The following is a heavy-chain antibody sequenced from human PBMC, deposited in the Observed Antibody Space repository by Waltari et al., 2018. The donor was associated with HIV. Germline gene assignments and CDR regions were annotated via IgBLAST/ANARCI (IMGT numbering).Heavy chain of an antibody. CDR2: ISSSSSTI. V-gene: IGHV3-48*04. J-gene: IGHJ5*02. CDR3: ARHQVLGFDP. D-gene: IGHD2-8*01. CDR1: GFTFSSYT. Sequence: EVQLVESGGGLVQPGGSLRLSCSASGFTFSSYTMNWVRQATGKGLEWVSYISSSSSTIYYADSVKGRFTISRDNAKNSMYLQMNSLRAEDTAVYYCARHQVLGFDPWGQGTLVTVSS.